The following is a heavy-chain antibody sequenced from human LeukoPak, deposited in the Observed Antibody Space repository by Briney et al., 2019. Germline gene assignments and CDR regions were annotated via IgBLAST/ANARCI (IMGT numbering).Heavy chain of an antibody. V-gene: IGHV3-23*01. D-gene: IGHD3-22*01. CDR1: GFTFSSYA. J-gene: IGHJ4*02. CDR3: AKASHYYDSSGYDY. Sequence: GRSLRLSCAASGFTFSSYAMSWVRQAPGKGLEWVSAISGSGGSTYYADSVKGRFTISRDNSKNTLYLQMNSLRAEDTAVYYCAKASHYYDSSGYDYGGQGTLVTVSS. CDR2: ISGSGGST.